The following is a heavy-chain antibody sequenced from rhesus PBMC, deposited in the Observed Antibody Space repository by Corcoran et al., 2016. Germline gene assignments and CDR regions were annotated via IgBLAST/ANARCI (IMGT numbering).Heavy chain of an antibody. CDR3: ARAALEQRYGLDS. J-gene: IGHJ6*01. Sequence: QLQLQESGPGLVKPSETLALPCAVSGGSISGYWWSWIRQSPGKGLEWIGRIDSRGSTDYNPSLKSRVTISRDTSKNQFSLSLTSLTAADTAVYYCARAALEQRYGLDSWGQGVVVTVSS. CDR2: IDSRGST. V-gene: IGHV4-173*01. D-gene: IGHD1-20*01. CDR1: GGSISGYW.